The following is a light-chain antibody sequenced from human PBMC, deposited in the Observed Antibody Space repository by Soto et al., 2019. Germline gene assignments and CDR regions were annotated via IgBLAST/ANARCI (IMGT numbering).Light chain of an antibody. CDR2: AAS. J-gene: IGKJ1*01. Sequence: IQLTQSPSSLSASVGDSVTITCRASQDISIYLAWYQQKPGKAPNLLIYAASSLQSGVPSRFSGRGSGTDFTLTIYSLQAEDFATYYCQQYNSYSTFGQGTKVDIK. CDR1: QDISIY. V-gene: IGKV1-9*01. CDR3: QQYNSYST.